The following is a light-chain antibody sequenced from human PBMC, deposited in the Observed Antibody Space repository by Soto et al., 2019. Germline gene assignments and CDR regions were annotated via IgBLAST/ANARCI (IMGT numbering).Light chain of an antibody. CDR3: RSYTSNSTYV. CDR1: SSVVGGYNC. Sequence: QSALTQPASVSGSPRQSITISCTGTSSVVGGYNCVSWYQQHPGKAPNLMIYDVSNRPSGVSDRFSGSKSGNTASLTISGLQAEDEADYYCRSYTSNSTYVFGTGTKVTVL. V-gene: IGLV2-14*03. J-gene: IGLJ1*01. CDR2: DVS.